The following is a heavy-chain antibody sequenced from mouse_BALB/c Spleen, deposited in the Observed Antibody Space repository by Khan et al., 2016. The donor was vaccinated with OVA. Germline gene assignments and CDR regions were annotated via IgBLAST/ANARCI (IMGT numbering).Heavy chain of an antibody. Sequence: EVELVESGGGLVQPGGSLKLSCAASGFIFSSYGLSWVRQTPDKRLELVATIISNGGSTYYPDSVEGRFTISRDNAKNTLYLQMSSLKSEDTAIDYCARGGTVNRFDYWGQGTSLTVSS. D-gene: IGHD1-1*01. CDR2: IISNGGST. CDR1: GFIFSSYG. V-gene: IGHV5-6-3*01. J-gene: IGHJ2*02. CDR3: ARGGTVNRFDY.